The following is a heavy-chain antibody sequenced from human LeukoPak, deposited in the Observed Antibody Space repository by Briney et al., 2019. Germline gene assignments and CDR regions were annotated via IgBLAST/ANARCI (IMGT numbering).Heavy chain of an antibody. V-gene: IGHV3-23*01. J-gene: IGHJ4*02. D-gene: IGHD3-22*01. CDR3: GKVMGYDSSGYINY. CDR1: GFTFSSYA. Sequence: GGSLRLSCAASGFTFSSYAMSWVRQAPGKGLEWVSGISGSGGSTYYADSVKGRFTISRDNSKNTLYLQMNSLRAEDTAVYYCGKVMGYDSSGYINYWGQGTLVTVSS. CDR2: ISGSGGST.